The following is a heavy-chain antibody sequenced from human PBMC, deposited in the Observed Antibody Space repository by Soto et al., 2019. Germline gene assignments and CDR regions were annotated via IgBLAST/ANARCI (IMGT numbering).Heavy chain of an antibody. D-gene: IGHD3-3*01. CDR1: GGSISSGDYY. Sequence: QVQLQESGPGLVKPSQTLSLTCTVSGGSISSGDYYWSWIRQPPGKGLEWIGYVYYTGDTYYNPSLESGLTISLDTSKTPFSLKLGSVTAADTAVYFCASQQADFVGGQYFFDYWSQGTLVTVSS. CDR2: VYYTGDT. V-gene: IGHV4-30-4*08. CDR3: ASQQADFVGGQYFFDY. J-gene: IGHJ4*02.